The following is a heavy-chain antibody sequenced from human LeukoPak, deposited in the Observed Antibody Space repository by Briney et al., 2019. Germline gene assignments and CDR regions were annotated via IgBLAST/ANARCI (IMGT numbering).Heavy chain of an antibody. D-gene: IGHD2-15*01. CDR1: GGSISSSNW. V-gene: IGHV4-4*02. Sequence: SGTLSLTCAVSGGSISSSNWWSWVRQPPGKGLEWIGEIYHSGSTNYNPSLKSRVTISVDKSKNQFSLKLSSVTAADTAVYYCARVLGYCSGGSCHGRFDPWGQGTLVTVSS. J-gene: IGHJ5*02. CDR2: IYHSGST. CDR3: ARVLGYCSGGSCHGRFDP.